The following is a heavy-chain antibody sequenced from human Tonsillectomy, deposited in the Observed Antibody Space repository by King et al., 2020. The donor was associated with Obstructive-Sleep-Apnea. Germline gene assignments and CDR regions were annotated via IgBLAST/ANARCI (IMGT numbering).Heavy chain of an antibody. V-gene: IGHV3-9*01. CDR2: ISWNIDSI. CDR1: GFTFDDYA. D-gene: IGHD5-12*01. CDR3: AKDKYSGYDSEGFFDL. J-gene: IGHJ2*01. Sequence: VQLVESGGGLVQPGRSLRLSCAASGFTFDDYAMHWVRQGPGKGLEWGSGISWNIDSIDYADLVKGRFTISRDNAKNSLYLQINSLSPEDTALYYCAKDKYSGYDSEGFFDLWGRGTLVTVPS.